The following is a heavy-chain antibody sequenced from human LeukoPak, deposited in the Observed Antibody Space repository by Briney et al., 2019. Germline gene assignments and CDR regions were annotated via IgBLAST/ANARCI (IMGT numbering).Heavy chain of an antibody. D-gene: IGHD1-26*01. Sequence: PGGSLRFSWAASGXTFSSYAMSWVRQAPGKGLEWVSAISGSGGSTYYADSVKGRFTISRDNSKNTLYLQMNSLRAENTAVYYCASKWELHFDYWGQGTLVTVSS. J-gene: IGHJ4*02. CDR2: ISGSGGST. CDR3: ASKWELHFDY. CDR1: GXTFSSYA. V-gene: IGHV3-23*01.